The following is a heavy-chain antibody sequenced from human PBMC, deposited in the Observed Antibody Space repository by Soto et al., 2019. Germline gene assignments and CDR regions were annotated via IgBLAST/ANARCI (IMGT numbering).Heavy chain of an antibody. CDR2: INPNSGGT. CDR3: ATYGSGSGYAFDI. CDR1: GYTFTGYY. V-gene: IGHV1-2*02. J-gene: IGHJ3*02. Sequence: ASVKVSCKASGYTFTGYYMHWVRQAPGQGLEWMGWINPNSGGTNYAQKFQGRVTMTRDTSISTAYMKLSRLRSDDTAVYYCATYGSGSGYAFDIWGQGTMVTVSS. D-gene: IGHD3-10*01.